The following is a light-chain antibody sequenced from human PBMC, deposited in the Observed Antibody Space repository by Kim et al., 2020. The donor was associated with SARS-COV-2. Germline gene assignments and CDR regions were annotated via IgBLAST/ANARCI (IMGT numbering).Light chain of an antibody. CDR2: DAS. CDR1: QDVSRW. J-gene: IGKJ5*01. Sequence: DIQMTQSPSTLSASVGDRVSITCRASQDVSRWLAWYQQKPGKAPKLLIYDASTVESGVTSRFSGSGSGTEFTLTISSLQPDDFATYYCQHHASYAITFGQGTRLEIK. V-gene: IGKV1-5*01. CDR3: QHHASYAIT.